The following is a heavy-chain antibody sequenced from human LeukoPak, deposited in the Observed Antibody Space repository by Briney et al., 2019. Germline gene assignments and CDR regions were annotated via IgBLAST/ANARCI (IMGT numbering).Heavy chain of an antibody. D-gene: IGHD3-22*01. J-gene: IGHJ4*02. CDR2: FDPDEDET. V-gene: IGHV1-24*01. CDR3: AIPSTYYYDTRGLHY. CDR1: GYTLTELS. Sequence: ASVKVSCKVFGYTLTELSMHWVRQAPGKGLEWMGGFDPDEDETIYAQNFQGRVTMTEDTSRDTAYMEVSGLTSDDTAVYYCAIPSTYYYDTRGLHYWGQGTLVTVSS.